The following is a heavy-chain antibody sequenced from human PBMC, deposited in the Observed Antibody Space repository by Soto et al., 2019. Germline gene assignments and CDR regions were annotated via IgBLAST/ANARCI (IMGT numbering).Heavy chain of an antibody. CDR2: ISAYNGDT. CDR3: GRDRGGAPPVAGNTHYYYYMDV. J-gene: IGHJ6*03. V-gene: IGHV1-18*01. D-gene: IGHD6-19*01. CDR1: GYSFTNYG. Sequence: QDQLVQSGGEVKKPGASVKVSCKASGYSFTNYGITWVRQAPGQGFEWMGWISAYNGDTNYAQKLQGRVTMTTDASTSTGYLEVRSLRSYDTAVYYCGRDRGGAPPVAGNTHYYYYMDVWGKGTPVTGSS.